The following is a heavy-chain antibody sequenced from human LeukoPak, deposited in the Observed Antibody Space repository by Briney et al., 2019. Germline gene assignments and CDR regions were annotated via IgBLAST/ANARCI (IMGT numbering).Heavy chain of an antibody. V-gene: IGHV3-23*01. CDR1: GFTFSNYA. CDR2: ISGSGGST. Sequence: GGSLRLSCAASGFTFSNYAMSWVRQAPGKGLEWVSAISGSGGSTYYADSVKGRFTISRDNAKNSLYLQMNSLRAEDTAVYYCARLQWLVRAYDYWGQGTLVTVSS. J-gene: IGHJ4*02. D-gene: IGHD6-19*01. CDR3: ARLQWLVRAYDY.